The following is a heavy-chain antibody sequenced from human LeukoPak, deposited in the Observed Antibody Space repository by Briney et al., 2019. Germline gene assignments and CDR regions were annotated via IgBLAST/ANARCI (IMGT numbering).Heavy chain of an antibody. V-gene: IGHV4-61*02. CDR1: GGSISSGSYY. CDR2: IYTSGST. D-gene: IGHD6-13*01. Sequence: SQTLSLTCTVSGGSISSGSYYWSWIRQPAGKGLEWIGRIYTSGSTNYNPSLKSRVTISVDTSKKQFSLKLSSVTAADTAVYYCASGTRYSSSWALDYWGQGTLVTVSS. J-gene: IGHJ4*02. CDR3: ASGTRYSSSWALDY.